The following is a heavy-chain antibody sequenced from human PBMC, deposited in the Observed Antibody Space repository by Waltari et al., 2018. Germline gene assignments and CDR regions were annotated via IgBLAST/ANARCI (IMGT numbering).Heavy chain of an antibody. CDR3: ARTRVEGIWFMNDY. CDR2: IYYSGSN. CDR1: GGSISSHY. Sequence: QVQLQESGPGLVKPSETLSLTCTVSGGSISSHYWSWIRQPPGKGLEWLGYIYYSGSNNYNPALRSLVTISVDTSKNQFSRKLSSVTAADTAVYYCARTRVEGIWFMNDYWGQGTLVTVSS. D-gene: IGHD3-10*01. J-gene: IGHJ4*02. V-gene: IGHV4-59*11.